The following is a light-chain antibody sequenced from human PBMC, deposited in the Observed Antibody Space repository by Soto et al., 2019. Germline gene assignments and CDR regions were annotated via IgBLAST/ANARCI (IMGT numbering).Light chain of an antibody. CDR1: QSIDNW. Sequence: DIQMTQSPSFVSASVGDRVTITCRASQSIDNWLAWYQQKPGKAPKLLIYDASTLESGVSSGFSGSGAGTEFALTISSRRPDDFATYYCQHYDTFPSTFGQGTKLEIK. J-gene: IGKJ2*01. CDR2: DAS. CDR3: QHYDTFPST. V-gene: IGKV1-5*01.